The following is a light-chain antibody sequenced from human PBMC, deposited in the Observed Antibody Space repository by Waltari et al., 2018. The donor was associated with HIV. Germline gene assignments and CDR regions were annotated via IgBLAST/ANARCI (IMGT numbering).Light chain of an antibody. J-gene: IGLJ2*01. CDR1: SNDVGAYDY. CDR3: TSYVDNYVVF. Sequence: QSALTQPPSASGSPGQSVTISCTGTSNDVGAYDYVSWYQQHPGRAPKLLIYEVTNRPSGVPDRFSGSKSGNTASLTVSGLHAEDDGHYYCTSYVDNYVVFFGGGTKLTVL. V-gene: IGLV2-8*01. CDR2: EVT.